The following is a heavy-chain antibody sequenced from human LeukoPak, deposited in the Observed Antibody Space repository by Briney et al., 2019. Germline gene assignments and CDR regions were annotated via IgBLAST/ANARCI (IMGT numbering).Heavy chain of an antibody. Sequence: SETLSLTCAVSGYSISSGYYWGWIRQPPGKGLEWIGSIYHTGSTYYNPSLKSRVTISLDTSKNQFSLKLSSVTAADTAVYYCARDGSFYGHLDYWGQGTLVTVSS. D-gene: IGHD4-17*01. V-gene: IGHV4-38-2*02. CDR3: ARDGSFYGHLDY. CDR1: GYSISSGYY. CDR2: IYHTGST. J-gene: IGHJ4*02.